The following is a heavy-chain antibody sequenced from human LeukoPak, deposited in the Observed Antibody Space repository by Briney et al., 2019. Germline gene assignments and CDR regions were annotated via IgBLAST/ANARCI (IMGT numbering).Heavy chain of an antibody. D-gene: IGHD2-15*01. J-gene: IGHJ4*02. CDR2: SSAYNGNT. V-gene: IGHV1-18*01. CDR1: GYSFSTYG. Sequence: ATVTLSCKASGYSFSTYGITWVRHAPGQGLEWMGWSSAYNGNTNYAQTFQSRVTMTTDTSTSTAYLGPGRLRSGDTAVDYWARGDRGGLDYWGRGTLVTVPS. CDR3: ARGDRGGLDY.